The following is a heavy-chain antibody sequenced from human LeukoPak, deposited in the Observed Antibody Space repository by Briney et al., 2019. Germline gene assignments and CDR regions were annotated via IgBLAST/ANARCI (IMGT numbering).Heavy chain of an antibody. Sequence: QPGGSLRLSCAAPGFTFSSYWMHWVRQAPGKGLVWVSRINSDGSSTSYADSVKGRFTISRDNAKNTLYLQMNSLRAEDTAVYYCARDGSWGWELTAFDIWGQGTMVTVSS. CDR2: INSDGSST. CDR1: GFTFSSYW. J-gene: IGHJ3*02. V-gene: IGHV3-74*01. D-gene: IGHD1-26*01. CDR3: ARDGSWGWELTAFDI.